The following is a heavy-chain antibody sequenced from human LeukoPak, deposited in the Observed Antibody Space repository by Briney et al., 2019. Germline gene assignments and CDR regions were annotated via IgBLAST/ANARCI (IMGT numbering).Heavy chain of an antibody. Sequence: GGSLRLSCAASGFTFSSYSMNWVRQAPGKGLEWVSSISSSSSYIYYADSVKGRFTISRDNAKNSLYLQMNSLRAEDTAVYYCARDESYYGSGSGGFDPWGQGTLVTVSS. CDR2: ISSSSSYI. V-gene: IGHV3-21*01. D-gene: IGHD3-10*01. CDR1: GFTFSSYS. CDR3: ARDESYYGSGSGGFDP. J-gene: IGHJ5*02.